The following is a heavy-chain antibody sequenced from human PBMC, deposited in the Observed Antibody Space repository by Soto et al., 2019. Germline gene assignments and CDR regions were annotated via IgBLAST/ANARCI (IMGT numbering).Heavy chain of an antibody. Sequence: EVQLLESGGGLVQPGGSWKLSFEASGFPFTSLGLTWVRQAPGRGREWVSAISVGGVSTDYADSVKGRFTISRDNSKNTLYLQMNSLRAEDTAVYYCAKAGYYDSSGYSYWYFDLWGRGTLVTVSS. J-gene: IGHJ2*01. CDR3: AKAGYYDSSGYSYWYFDL. CDR2: ISVGGVST. V-gene: IGHV3-23*01. CDR1: GFPFTSLG. D-gene: IGHD3-22*01.